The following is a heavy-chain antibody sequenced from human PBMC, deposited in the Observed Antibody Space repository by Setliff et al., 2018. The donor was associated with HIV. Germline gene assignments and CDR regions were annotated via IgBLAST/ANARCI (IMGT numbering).Heavy chain of an antibody. CDR1: GFSFSNYD. Sequence: GGSLRLSCVGSGFSFSNYDLNWVRQAPGKGLEWISYSSDTGSTTYYGDSVKGRFTISRDNPKNSVYLQMSGLRVEDTAVYYCARDPHYYYYAMDVWGQGTTVTVSS. CDR2: SSDTGSTT. J-gene: IGHJ6*02. V-gene: IGHV3-48*03. CDR3: ARDPHYYYYAMDV.